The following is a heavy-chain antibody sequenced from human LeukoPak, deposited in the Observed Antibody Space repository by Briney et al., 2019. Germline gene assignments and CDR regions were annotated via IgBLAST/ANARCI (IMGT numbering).Heavy chain of an antibody. CDR1: GYTFTGYY. V-gene: IGHV1-2*06. J-gene: IGHJ4*02. CDR2: INPNSGGT. CDR3: ARDVGGGSSFDY. Sequence: ASVKVSCKASGYTFTGYYMHWVRQAPGQGLEWMGRINPNSGGTNYAQKFQGRVTMARDTSISTAYMELSRLRSDDTAVYFCARDVGGGSSFDYWGQGTLVTVSS. D-gene: IGHD2-15*01.